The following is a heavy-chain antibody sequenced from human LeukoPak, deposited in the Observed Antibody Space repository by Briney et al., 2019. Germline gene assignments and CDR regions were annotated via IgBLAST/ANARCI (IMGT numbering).Heavy chain of an antibody. CDR1: GFTFSSYN. CDR3: AKALGYCGSTSCYEVAHDAFDI. Sequence: PGGSLRLSCAASGFTFSSYNMNWVRQAPGKGLEWVSSITSDSRYMYYADSVKGRFTISRDNSKNTLYLQMNSLRAEDTAVYYCAKALGYCGSTSCYEVAHDAFDIWGQGTMVTVSS. V-gene: IGHV3-21*01. J-gene: IGHJ3*02. CDR2: ITSDSRYM. D-gene: IGHD2-2*01.